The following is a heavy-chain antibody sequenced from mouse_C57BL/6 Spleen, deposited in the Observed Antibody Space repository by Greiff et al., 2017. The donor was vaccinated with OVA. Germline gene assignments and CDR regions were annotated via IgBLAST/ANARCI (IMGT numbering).Heavy chain of an antibody. CDR2: ISSGSSTI. CDR3: ARRVYYYGSSPSYYAMDY. J-gene: IGHJ4*01. CDR1: GFTFSDYG. V-gene: IGHV5-17*01. D-gene: IGHD1-1*01. Sequence: EVKLMESGGGLVKPGGSLKLSCAASGFTFSDYGMHWVRQAPEKGLEWVAYISSGSSTIYYADTVKGRFTISRDNAKNTLFLQMTSLRSEDTAMYYCARRVYYYGSSPSYYAMDYWGQGTSVTVSS.